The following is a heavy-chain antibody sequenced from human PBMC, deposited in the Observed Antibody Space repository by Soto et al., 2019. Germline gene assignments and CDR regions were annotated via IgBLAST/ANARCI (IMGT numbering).Heavy chain of an antibody. CDR2: MNPNSGNT. CDR3: ARGHDTYAYAYDY. V-gene: IGHV1-8*01. Sequence: QVPLVQSGAEVKKSGASVKVSCKASGYTFTSYDINWVRQATGQGLEWMGWMNPNSGNTGYAQKFQGRVTMTRSASTSTASMELSSLRSEDTAVYYCARGHDTYAYAYDYWGQGTLVTVSS. CDR1: GYTFTSYD. D-gene: IGHD2-2*01. J-gene: IGHJ4*02.